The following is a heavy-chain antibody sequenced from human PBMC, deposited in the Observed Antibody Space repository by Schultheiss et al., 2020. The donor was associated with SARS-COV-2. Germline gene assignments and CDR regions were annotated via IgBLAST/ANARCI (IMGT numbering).Heavy chain of an antibody. CDR1: GFTFSSYA. CDR3: ARSIAVAGKNNLGRLDY. Sequence: GGSLRLSCAASGFTFSSYAMHWVRQAPGKWLEWVAVISYDGSNKYYADSVKGRFTISRDNSKNTLYLQMNSLRAEDTAVYYCARSIAVAGKNNLGRLDYWGQGTLVTVSS. J-gene: IGHJ4*02. V-gene: IGHV3-30*04. D-gene: IGHD6-19*01. CDR2: ISYDGSNK.